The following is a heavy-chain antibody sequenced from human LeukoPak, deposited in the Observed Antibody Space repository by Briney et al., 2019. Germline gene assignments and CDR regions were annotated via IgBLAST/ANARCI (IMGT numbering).Heavy chain of an antibody. J-gene: IGHJ4*02. CDR3: ARQSSGERPNFYY. CDR1: GGSISSYY. CDR2: IYYSGST. Sequence: SGTLSLTCTVSGGSISSYYWSWIRQPPGKGLEWIGYIYYSGSTNYNPSLKSRVTISLDTSKNQFSLKLNSVTAADTAVYYCARQSSGERPNFYYWGQGTLVTVSS. D-gene: IGHD6-25*01. V-gene: IGHV4-59*08.